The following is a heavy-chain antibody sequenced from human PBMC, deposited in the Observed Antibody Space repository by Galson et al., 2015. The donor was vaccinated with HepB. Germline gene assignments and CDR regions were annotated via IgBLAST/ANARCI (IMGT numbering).Heavy chain of an antibody. CDR1: GLNSGTFSTFG. D-gene: IGHD2/OR15-2a*01. CDR3: AKDTLSI. V-gene: IGHV3-23*01. Sequence: SLRLSCAASGLNSGTFSTFGMSWVRQSPLKGLEWVSTVLGRGGDTHYADSVRGRFTVSRDDSKNTLFLQMDSLNDEDTAIYYCAKDTLSIWGQGSLVTVSS. CDR2: VLGRGGDT. J-gene: IGHJ4*02.